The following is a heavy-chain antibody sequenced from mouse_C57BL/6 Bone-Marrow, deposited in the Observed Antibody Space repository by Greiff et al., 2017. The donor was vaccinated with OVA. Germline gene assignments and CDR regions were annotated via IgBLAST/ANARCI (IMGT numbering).Heavy chain of an antibody. V-gene: IGHV5-12*01. CDR1: GFTFSDYY. D-gene: IGHD2-5*01. J-gene: IGHJ4*01. CDR2: ISNGGGST. Sequence: EVQLVESGGGLVQPGGSLKLSCAASGFTFSDYYMYWVRQTPEKRLEWVAYISNGGGSTYYPDTVKGRFTISRDNAKNTLYLQMSRLKSEDTAMYYCARLSNYVGPDAMDYWGQGTSVTVSS. CDR3: ARLSNYVGPDAMDY.